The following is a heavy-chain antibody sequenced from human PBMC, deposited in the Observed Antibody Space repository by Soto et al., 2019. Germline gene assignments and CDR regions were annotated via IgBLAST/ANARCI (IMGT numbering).Heavy chain of an antibody. CDR2: ISTSGATR. J-gene: IGHJ4*02. Sequence: EVPLVESGGGLVQPGGSLRLSCVASGFTFSTDSMNWVRQAPGKGLEWVAHISTSGATRYYADSVKGRFTISRDNAKTSLYLQMDSLRKEDTAVYYCARFFGSGFDYWGQGTLVTVSS. CDR3: ARFFGSGFDY. CDR1: GFTFSTDS. V-gene: IGHV3-48*02. D-gene: IGHD6-19*01.